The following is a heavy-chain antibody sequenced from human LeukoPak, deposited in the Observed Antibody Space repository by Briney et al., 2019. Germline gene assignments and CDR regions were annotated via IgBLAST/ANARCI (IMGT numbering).Heavy chain of an antibody. CDR2: IIPIFGTA. Sequence: ASVKVSCKASGGTFSNYAISWVRQAPGHGLEWMGGIIPIFGTANYAQKFRGRVTITADKSTRTAYMELSSLRSDDTAVYYCARVAAADYFDYWGQGTLVTVSS. CDR3: ARVAAADYFDY. D-gene: IGHD6-13*01. J-gene: IGHJ4*02. CDR1: GGTFSNYA. V-gene: IGHV1-69*06.